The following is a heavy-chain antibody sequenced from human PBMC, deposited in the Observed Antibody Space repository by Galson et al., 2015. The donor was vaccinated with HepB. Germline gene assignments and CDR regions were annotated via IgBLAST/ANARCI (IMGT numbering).Heavy chain of an antibody. CDR2: TYTSGGT. CDR1: GGSISSGSYY. CDR3: ARDRGDVPAALSYYYYGMDV. D-gene: IGHD2-2*01. V-gene: IGHV4-61*02. Sequence: TLSLTCTVSGGSISSGSYYWSWIRQPAGKGLEWIGRTYTSGGTNYNPSLKSRVTMSVDTSKNQFSLKLSSVTAADTAVYYCARDRGDVPAALSYYYYGMDVWGQGTTVTVSS. J-gene: IGHJ6*02.